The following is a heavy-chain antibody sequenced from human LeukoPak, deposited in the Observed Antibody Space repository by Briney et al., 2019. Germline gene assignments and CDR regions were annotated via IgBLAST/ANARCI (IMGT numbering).Heavy chain of an antibody. D-gene: IGHD3-22*01. CDR3: ASRSYSSSGNDY. J-gene: IGHJ4*02. CDR2: ISTSGRPT. Sequence: PGGSLRLSCAASGFSFSTYEMNWVRQAPGKGLEGVSYISTSGRPTYYAESVKGRFTISRDNAKNSLYLQMNSLRAEDTAVYYCASRSYSSSGNDYWGQGTLVTVSS. V-gene: IGHV3-48*03. CDR1: GFSFSTYE.